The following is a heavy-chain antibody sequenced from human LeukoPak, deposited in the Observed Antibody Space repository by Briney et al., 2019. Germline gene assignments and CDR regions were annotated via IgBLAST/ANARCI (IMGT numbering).Heavy chain of an antibody. D-gene: IGHD3-10*01. CDR1: VGSMSSYY. CDR3: ARHGSGTSLALDR. J-gene: IGHJ5*02. V-gene: IGHV4-59*08. Sequence: SETLSLTCTVSVGSMSSYYWSWIRQPPGKGLEWLGYVYYSGSTNYNPSLKSRVTISLGTSKNQFSLKLSSVTAADTAVYYCARHGSGTSLALDRWGQGTLVTVSS. CDR2: VYYSGST.